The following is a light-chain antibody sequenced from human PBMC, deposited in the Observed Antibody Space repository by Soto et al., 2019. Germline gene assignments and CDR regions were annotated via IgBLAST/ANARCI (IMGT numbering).Light chain of an antibody. CDR1: QSIRNTY. CDR2: GAS. J-gene: IGKJ3*01. Sequence: EIVLTQSPGTLSLSPGERAILSCRASQSIRNTYLAWYQQKHGQATRLLIHGASTRATGIPDRFTGSGSGTDFTLTISRLEPQDFAVYYCQQYGNSPLMCTFGPGTKVDIK. CDR3: QQYGNSPLMCT. V-gene: IGKV3-20*01.